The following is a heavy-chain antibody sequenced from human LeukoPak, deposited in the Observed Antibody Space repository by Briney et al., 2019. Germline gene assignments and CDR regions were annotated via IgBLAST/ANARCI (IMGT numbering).Heavy chain of an antibody. CDR1: GLTFSSYS. V-gene: IGHV3-21*01. J-gene: IGHJ6*02. Sequence: GGSLRLSCAASGLTFSSYSMNWVRQAPGKGLEWVSSISSSSSYIYYADSVKGRFTISRDNAKNSLYLQMNSLRAEDTAVYYCARTHSNRYYYGMDVWGQGTTVTVSS. CDR2: ISSSSSYI. CDR3: ARTHSNRYYYGMDV. D-gene: IGHD4-11*01.